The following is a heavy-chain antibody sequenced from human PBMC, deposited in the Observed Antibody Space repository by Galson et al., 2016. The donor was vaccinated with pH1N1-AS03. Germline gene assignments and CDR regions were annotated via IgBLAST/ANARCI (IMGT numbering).Heavy chain of an antibody. CDR1: GYSFSSYG. V-gene: IGHV1-18*01. Sequence: VKVSCKASGYSFSSYGFAWVRQAPGQGLEWMGWISTYNPNADYAQKFQGGVTLTADKSTSTAYMELSSLRSEDTAVYYCARHLSTSSVYFYSGMDVWGQGTTVTVSS. D-gene: IGHD6-6*01. CDR3: ARHLSTSSVYFYSGMDV. CDR2: ISTYNPNA. J-gene: IGHJ6*02.